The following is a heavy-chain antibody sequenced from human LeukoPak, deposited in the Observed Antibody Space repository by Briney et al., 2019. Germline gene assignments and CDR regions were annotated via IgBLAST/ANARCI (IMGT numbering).Heavy chain of an antibody. J-gene: IGHJ4*02. Sequence: GSLRLSCAASGFTFSSYSMNWVRQAPGRGLEWVSSISSSSSYIYYADSVKGRFTISRDNAKNSLYLQMNSLRAEDTAVYYCASSPEFDFWSGYYGYWGQGTLVTVSS. CDR2: ISSSSSYI. CDR3: ASSPEFDFWSGYYGY. V-gene: IGHV3-21*01. CDR1: GFTFSSYS. D-gene: IGHD3-3*01.